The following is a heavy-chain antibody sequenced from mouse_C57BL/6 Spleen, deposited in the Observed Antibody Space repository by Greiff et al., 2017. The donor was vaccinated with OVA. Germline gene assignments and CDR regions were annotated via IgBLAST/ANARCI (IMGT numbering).Heavy chain of an antibody. CDR3: ARSDSNYLWFAY. D-gene: IGHD2-5*01. V-gene: IGHV1-69*01. J-gene: IGHJ3*01. CDR1: GYTFTSYW. Sequence: VQLQQPGAELVMPGASVKLSCKASGYTFTSYWMHWVKQRPGQGLEWIGEIDPSDSYTNYNQKFKGKSTLTVDKSSSTAYMQLSSLTSEDSAVYYCARSDSNYLWFAYWGQGTLVTVSA. CDR2: IDPSDSYT.